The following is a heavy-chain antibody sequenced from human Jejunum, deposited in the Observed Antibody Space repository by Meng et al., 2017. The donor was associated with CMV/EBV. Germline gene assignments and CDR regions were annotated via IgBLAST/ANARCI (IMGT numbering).Heavy chain of an antibody. J-gene: IGHJ4*02. CDR3: TRADSSNYGSLFDY. Sequence: PFCGSAVLLARRASRGGLGWVGRIRGYAHCYATAYAASVKGRFTISRDDSKNTAYLQMNSLKTEDTAVYYCTRADSSNYGSLFDYWGQGTLVTVSS. CDR2: IRGYAHCYAT. D-gene: IGHD4-11*01. CDR1: PFCGSA. V-gene: IGHV3-73*01.